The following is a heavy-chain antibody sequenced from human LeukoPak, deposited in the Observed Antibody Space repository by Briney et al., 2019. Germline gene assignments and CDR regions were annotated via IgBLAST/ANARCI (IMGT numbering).Heavy chain of an antibody. V-gene: IGHV3-9*01. CDR2: ITWNSGRI. CDR1: GFTFDDYA. D-gene: IGHD3-3*01. J-gene: IGHJ6*03. Sequence: HPGRSLRLSCAASGFTFDDYAMHWVRQAPGRGLEWVSGITWNSGRIGYADSVKGRFTISRDNSQNTVSLQVNNLSTEDTALYYCAKTSLSDASGHYYYMDVWGKGTTVTVSS. CDR3: AKTSLSDASGHYYYMDV.